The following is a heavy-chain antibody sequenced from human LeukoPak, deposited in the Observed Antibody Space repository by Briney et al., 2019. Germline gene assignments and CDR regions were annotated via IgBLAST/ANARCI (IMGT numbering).Heavy chain of an antibody. V-gene: IGHV4-59*01. CDR3: ARARPVVLSFDY. J-gene: IGHJ4*02. CDR1: GGSTSSYY. D-gene: IGHD2-15*01. Sequence: SETLSLTCTVSGGSTSSYYWSWIRQPPGKGLEWIGYIYYSGSTNYNPSLKSRVTISVDTSKNQFSLKLSSVTAADTAVYYCARARPVVLSFDYWGQGTLVTVSS. CDR2: IYYSGST.